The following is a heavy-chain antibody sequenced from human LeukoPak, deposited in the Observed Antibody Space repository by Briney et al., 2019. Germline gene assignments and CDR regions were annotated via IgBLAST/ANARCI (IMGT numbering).Heavy chain of an antibody. D-gene: IGHD2-15*01. Sequence: GGSLRLSCAASGFTFSSYEMNWVRQAPGKGLEWVSYISSSGSTIYYTDSVKGRFTISRDNAKNSLYLQMNSLRAEDTAVYYCARIYCSGGSCYSPSVVDYWGQGTLVTVSS. CDR2: ISSSGSTI. J-gene: IGHJ4*02. CDR3: ARIYCSGGSCYSPSVVDY. CDR1: GFTFSSYE. V-gene: IGHV3-48*03.